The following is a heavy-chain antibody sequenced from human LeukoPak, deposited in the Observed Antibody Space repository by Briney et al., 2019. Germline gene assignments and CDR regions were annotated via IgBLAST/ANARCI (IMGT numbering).Heavy chain of an antibody. CDR2: IYTRGST. CDR3: ARGRYCSADICSGGDAFDI. J-gene: IGHJ3*02. V-gene: IGHV4-4*07. CDR1: GGSINNYY. Sequence: LSLTCTVAGGSINNYYWSWIRQPAGKGLEWIGRIYTRGSTNYNPSLKSRVTMSVDTSKNQFSLKLSSVTAADTAVYYCARGRYCSADICSGGDAFDIWGQGTMVSVSS. D-gene: IGHD2-15*01.